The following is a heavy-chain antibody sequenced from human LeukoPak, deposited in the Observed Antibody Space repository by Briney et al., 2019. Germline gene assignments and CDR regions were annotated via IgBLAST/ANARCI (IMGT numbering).Heavy chain of an antibody. V-gene: IGHV4-59*08. J-gene: IGHJ5*02. D-gene: IGHD6-19*01. CDR1: GGSISTYY. Sequence: PSETLSLTCTVSGGSISTYYWSWIRQPPGKGLEWIGYVSYSGSTNYNPSLKSRVTISVDTSKNQFSLKVTSVTAADTAVYYCARGGSSGWYVDHWGQGTLVTVSS. CDR2: VSYSGST. CDR3: ARGGSSGWYVDH.